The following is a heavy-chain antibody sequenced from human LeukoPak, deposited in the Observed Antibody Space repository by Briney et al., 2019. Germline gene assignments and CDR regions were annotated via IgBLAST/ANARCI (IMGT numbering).Heavy chain of an antibody. D-gene: IGHD3-3*01. V-gene: IGHV3-23*01. J-gene: IGHJ4*02. CDR2: ISGSGGST. CDR1: GFTFSSYA. Sequence: PGGSLTLSCAASGFTFSSYAMSWVRQAPGKGLEWVSAISGSGGSTYYADSVKGRFTISRDNSKNTLYLQMNSLRAEDTAVYYCAKDTHYDFWSGYPDYWGQGTLVTVSS. CDR3: AKDTHYDFWSGYPDY.